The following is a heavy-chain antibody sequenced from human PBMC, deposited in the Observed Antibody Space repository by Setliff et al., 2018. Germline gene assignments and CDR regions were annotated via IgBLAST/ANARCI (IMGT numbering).Heavy chain of an antibody. CDR1: GFTFGDYP. CDR2: TTGSGGDR. J-gene: IGHJ5*02. D-gene: IGHD3-22*01. CDR3: AKEDYSDSSGYYYETPWFDP. Sequence: PGGSLRLSCAASGFTFGDYPVNWFRQAPGKGLEWVSSTTGSGGDRDYADSVKGRFTISRDNSQNTVFLQVNSLRPEDSAVYYCAKEDYSDSSGYYYETPWFDPWGQGTLVTVSS. V-gene: IGHV3-23*01.